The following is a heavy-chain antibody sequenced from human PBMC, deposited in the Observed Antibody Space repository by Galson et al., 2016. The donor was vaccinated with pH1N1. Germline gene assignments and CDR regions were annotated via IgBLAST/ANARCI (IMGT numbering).Heavy chain of an antibody. V-gene: IGHV3-11*01. J-gene: IGHJ4*02. CDR3: TRCDYGDYVGIDY. D-gene: IGHD4-17*01. CDR2: INYSGRDT. CDR1: GFSFSGRS. Sequence: SLRLSCAASGFSFSGRSMSWFRQAPGKGLEWIAYINYSGRDTYYGDSVRGRFTISRDNAKNSMYLQMNSLRAKDTAVYYCTRCDYGDYVGIDYWGQGTVVTVSS.